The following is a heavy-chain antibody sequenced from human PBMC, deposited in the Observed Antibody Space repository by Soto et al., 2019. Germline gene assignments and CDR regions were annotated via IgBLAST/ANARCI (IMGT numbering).Heavy chain of an antibody. Sequence: GGSLRLSCAASGFTFSDYTMNWVRQAPGKGLEWVSSISSSSTYIYYADSVKGRFTISRENAKNSLFLQMNSLRAEDTAVYYCARIYGSLEGYCSSTHCYISHWGQGVLVTVSS. CDR3: ARIYGSLEGYCSSTHCYISH. CDR2: ISSSSTYI. V-gene: IGHV3-21*01. CDR1: GFTFSDYT. J-gene: IGHJ4*02. D-gene: IGHD2-2*02.